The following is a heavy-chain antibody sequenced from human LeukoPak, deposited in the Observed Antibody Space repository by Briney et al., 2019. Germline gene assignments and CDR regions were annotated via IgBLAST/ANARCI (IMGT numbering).Heavy chain of an antibody. V-gene: IGHV4-39*01. CDR1: GGSISSSSYY. J-gene: IGHJ4*02. Sequence: SETLSLTCTVSGGSISSSSYYWGWIRQPPGKGLEWIGSIYYSGSTYYNPSLKSRVTISVDTSKNQFSLKLSSVTAADTAVYYCARAGYYYDSSGYYYEHFDYWGQGTLVTVSS. CDR2: IYYSGST. CDR3: ARAGYYYDSSGYYYEHFDY. D-gene: IGHD3-22*01.